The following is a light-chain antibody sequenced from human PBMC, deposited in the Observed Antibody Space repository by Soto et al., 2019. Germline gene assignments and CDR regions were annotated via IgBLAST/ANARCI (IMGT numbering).Light chain of an antibody. CDR1: QIVSSSY. V-gene: IGKV3-20*01. CDR2: GAS. J-gene: IGKJ4*01. CDR3: QQYGSSPLT. Sequence: EIVLTQSPGTLSLSPGERATLSCRASQIVSSSYLAWYQQKPGQAPRLLINGASSRATGIPDRFSGSGSGTDFTLTISGLEPEDFAVYYCQQYGSSPLTFGGGTKVEIK.